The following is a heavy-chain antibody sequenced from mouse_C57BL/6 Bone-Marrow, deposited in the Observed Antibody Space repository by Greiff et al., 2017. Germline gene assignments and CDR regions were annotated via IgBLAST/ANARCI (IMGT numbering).Heavy chain of an antibody. CDR2: IDPANGNT. CDR3: ARRYYGSTLYWYFDV. Sequence: VHVKQSVAELVRPGASVKLSCTASGFNIKNTYMHWVKQRPEQGLEWIGRIDPANGNTKYAPKFQGKATLTADTSSNTAYLQLSSLTSEDTAIYYCARRYYGSTLYWYFDVWGTGTTVTVSS. D-gene: IGHD1-1*01. V-gene: IGHV14-3*01. CDR1: GFNIKNTY. J-gene: IGHJ1*03.